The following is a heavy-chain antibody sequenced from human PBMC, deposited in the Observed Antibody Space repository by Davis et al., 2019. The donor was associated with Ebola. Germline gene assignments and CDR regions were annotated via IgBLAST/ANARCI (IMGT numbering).Heavy chain of an antibody. Sequence: GESLKISCAASGFTFSSYDMHWVRQATGKGLEWVSAIGTAGDTYYPGSVKGRFTISRENAKNSLYLQMNSLRAGDTAVYYCARGRVARDWGQGTLVTVSS. CDR1: GFTFSSYD. J-gene: IGHJ4*02. CDR3: ARGRVARD. D-gene: IGHD5-12*01. V-gene: IGHV3-13*01. CDR2: IGTAGDT.